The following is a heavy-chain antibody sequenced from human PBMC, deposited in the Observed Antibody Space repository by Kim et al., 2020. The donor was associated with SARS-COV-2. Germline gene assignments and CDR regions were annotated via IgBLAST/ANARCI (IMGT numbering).Heavy chain of an antibody. Sequence: GTIYYAASVKGRFTISRDNATNSLYLPMNSLRDEDPAVYYCGRRGFTTIDSWGQGTLVTVSS. CDR3: GRRGFTTIDS. V-gene: IGHV3-48*02. J-gene: IGHJ5*01. D-gene: IGHD4-17*01. CDR2: GTI.